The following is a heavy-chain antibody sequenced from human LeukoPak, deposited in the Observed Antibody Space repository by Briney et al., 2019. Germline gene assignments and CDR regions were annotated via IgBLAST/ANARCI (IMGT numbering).Heavy chain of an antibody. CDR3: ARTTLETQYFDR. CDR1: GFNLSAYY. CDR2: LKNDGRGT. J-gene: IGHJ4*02. D-gene: IGHD4-23*01. V-gene: IGHV3-74*03. Sequence: QPGGSLRLSCAASGFNLSAYYMDWVRQGPGKGPVWVSRLKNDGRGTKYADSVKGRFTISRDDAKNILYLQMTSLTVEDAAVYYCARTTLETQYFDRWGQGTLVTVSS.